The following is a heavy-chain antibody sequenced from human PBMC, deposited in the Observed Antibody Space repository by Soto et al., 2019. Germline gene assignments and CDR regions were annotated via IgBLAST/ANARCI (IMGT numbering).Heavy chain of an antibody. CDR3: ARDRYYDSSGPLGFDP. J-gene: IGHJ5*02. D-gene: IGHD3-22*01. Sequence: GASVNVSCKASGGTFSSYAISWVRQAPGQGLEWMGGIIPIFGTANYAQKFQGRVTITADESTSTAYMELSSLRSEDTAVYYCARDRYYDSSGPLGFDPWGQGTLVTVSS. V-gene: IGHV1-69*13. CDR2: IIPIFGTA. CDR1: GGTFSSYA.